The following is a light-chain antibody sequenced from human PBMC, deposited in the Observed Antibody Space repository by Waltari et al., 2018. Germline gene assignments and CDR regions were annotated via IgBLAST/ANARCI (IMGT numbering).Light chain of an antibody. V-gene: IGKV1-39*01. CDR1: QSISSY. J-gene: IGKJ1*01. CDR2: AAS. CDR3: QQSYSTPPT. Sequence: DIQMTQSPSSLSASVGDRVTITCRASQSISSYLNWYQQKPGKAPKLLIYAASSLQSGVPSRFSGSGSGKDVTLTISSLQPEDFATYYCQQSYSTPPTFGQGTKVEIK.